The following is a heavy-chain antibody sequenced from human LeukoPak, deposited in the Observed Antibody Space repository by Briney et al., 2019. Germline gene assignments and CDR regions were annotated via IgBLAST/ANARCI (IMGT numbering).Heavy chain of an antibody. CDR1: GGSISSYY. CDR2: IYTSGST. CDR3: ARVGSCGGDCAKGAFDI. D-gene: IGHD2-21*02. V-gene: IGHV4-4*07. J-gene: IGHJ3*02. Sequence: PSETLSLTCTVSGGSISSYYWSWIRQPAGKGLEWIGRIYTSGSTNYNPSLKSRVTMSVDTSKNQFSLKLSSVTAADTAVYYCARVGSCGGDCAKGAFDIWGQGTMVTVSS.